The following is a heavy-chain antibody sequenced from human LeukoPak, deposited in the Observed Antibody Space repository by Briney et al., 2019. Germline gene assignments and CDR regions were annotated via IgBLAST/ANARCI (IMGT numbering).Heavy chain of an antibody. J-gene: IGHJ4*02. CDR1: GYAFTSYG. D-gene: IGHD1-26*01. CDR2: ISAYNGNT. CDR3: ARDPGSGSYYTHFDY. V-gene: IGHV1-18*01. Sequence: ASVKVSCKASGYAFTSYGISWVRHAPGQGLEWMGWISAYNGNTNYAQKLQGRVTMTTDTSTSTAYMELRSLRSDDTAVYYCARDPGSGSYYTHFDYWGQGTLVTVSS.